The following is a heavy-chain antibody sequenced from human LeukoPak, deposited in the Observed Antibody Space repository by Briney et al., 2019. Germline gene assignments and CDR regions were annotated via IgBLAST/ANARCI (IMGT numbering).Heavy chain of an antibody. CDR1: GFTFSSYG. D-gene: IGHD4-17*01. CDR2: IWYDGSNK. V-gene: IGHV3-33*01. CDR3: ARTTVTYYYYGMDV. J-gene: IGHJ6*02. Sequence: GRSLRLSCAASGFTFSSYGMHWVRQAPGKGLEWVAVIWYDGSNKYYADSVKGRFTISRDNAKNSLYLQMNSPRAEDTAVYYCARTTVTYYYYGMDVWGQWTTVTVSS.